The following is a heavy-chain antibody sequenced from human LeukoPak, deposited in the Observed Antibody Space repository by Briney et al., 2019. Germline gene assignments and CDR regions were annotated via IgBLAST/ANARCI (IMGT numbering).Heavy chain of an antibody. Sequence: ASVKVSCKASGYTFTSYAMHWVRQAPGQRLEWMGWINAGNGNTKYSQKFQGRVTMTRDTSISTAYMELSRLRSDDTAVYYCAVLSGSDAFDIWGQGTMVTVSS. D-gene: IGHD5-12*01. CDR1: GYTFTSYA. CDR2: INAGNGNT. J-gene: IGHJ3*02. V-gene: IGHV1-3*01. CDR3: AVLSGSDAFDI.